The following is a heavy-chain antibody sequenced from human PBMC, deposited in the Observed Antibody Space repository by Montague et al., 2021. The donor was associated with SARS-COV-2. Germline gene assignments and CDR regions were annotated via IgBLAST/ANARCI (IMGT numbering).Heavy chain of an antibody. D-gene: IGHD3-10*01. CDR1: GFSLSTSGVG. CDR2: IYWDDDK. J-gene: IGHJ4*02. V-gene: IGHV2-5*02. Sequence: PELVKPTKTLTLTCTFSGFSLSTSGVGVGWIRQPPGKALEWLALIYWDDDKRYSPSLKSRLTITEDTSKNQVVLTMTNMDPVDTATYYCAHRSLELLWFGWGYWGQGTLVTVSS. CDR3: AHRSLELLWFGWGY.